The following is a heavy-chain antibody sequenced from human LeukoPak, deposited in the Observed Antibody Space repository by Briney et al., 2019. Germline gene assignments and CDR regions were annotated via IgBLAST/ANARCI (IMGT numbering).Heavy chain of an antibody. Sequence: GASVKVSCKASGCTFTSYDINWVRQATGQGLEWMRWMNPNSGNTGYAQKFQGRVTMTRNTSISTAYMELSSLRSEDTAVYYCARGRLEVLRYFDWLARPNPNPLPVYYMDVWGEGTTVTISS. D-gene: IGHD3-9*01. CDR3: ARGRLEVLRYFDWLARPNPNPLPVYYMDV. V-gene: IGHV1-8*01. CDR2: MNPNSGNT. CDR1: GCTFTSYD. J-gene: IGHJ6*03.